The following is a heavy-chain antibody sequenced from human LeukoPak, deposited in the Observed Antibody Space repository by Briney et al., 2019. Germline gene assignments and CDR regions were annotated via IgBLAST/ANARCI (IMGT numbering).Heavy chain of an antibody. CDR3: ATSAPRITGNYYMDV. D-gene: IGHD1-20*01. V-gene: IGHV1-2*02. J-gene: IGHJ6*03. CDR2: INPNSGDT. CDR1: GYTFTDYY. Sequence: ASVKVSCRASGYTFTDYYMHWVRQAPGQGLEWMGWINPNSGDTYYAQKFQGSVSMTRDTSISTANMELSRLKSDDTAVYYCATSAPRITGNYYMDVWGKGTTVTVSS.